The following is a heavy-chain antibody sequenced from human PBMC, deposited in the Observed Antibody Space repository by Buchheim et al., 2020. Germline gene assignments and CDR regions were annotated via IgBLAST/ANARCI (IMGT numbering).Heavy chain of an antibody. J-gene: IGHJ6*02. V-gene: IGHV1-69*02. CDR2: FIPILGIA. Sequence: QVQLEQSGAEVKKAGSSVKISCKSSGGTFTDYSFNWMRQAPGQGFEWMGRFIPILGIANYAQRFQGRVTLTADRSTSTDYMELNSLKYEDTAVYFCARVSATQYFYNGMDVWGRGTT. CDR1: GGTFTDYS. D-gene: IGHD3-10*01. CDR3: ARVSATQYFYNGMDV.